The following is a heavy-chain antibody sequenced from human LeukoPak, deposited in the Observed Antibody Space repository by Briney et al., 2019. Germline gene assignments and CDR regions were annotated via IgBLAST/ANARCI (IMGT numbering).Heavy chain of an antibody. CDR1: GLTFSSYA. CDR2: ISGSGGST. J-gene: IGHJ5*02. V-gene: IGHV3-23*01. CDR3: ARSDWFDP. D-gene: IGHD3-3*01. Sequence: GGSLRLSCAASGLTFSSYAMSWVRQAPGKGLEWVSAISGSGGSTYYADSVKGRFTISRDNAKNTLYLQMNSLRVEDTAVYYCARSDWFDPWGQGTLVTVSS.